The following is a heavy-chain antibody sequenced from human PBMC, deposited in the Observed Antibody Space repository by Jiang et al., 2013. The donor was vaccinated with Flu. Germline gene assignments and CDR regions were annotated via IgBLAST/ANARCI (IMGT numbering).Heavy chain of an antibody. V-gene: IGHV2-5*01. CDR2: IYWNDDK. D-gene: IGHD1-7*01. CDR3: AHRRSMGWNFNWFDP. CDR1: GFSLSTSGVG. J-gene: IGHJ5*02. Sequence: KPTQTLTLTCTFSGFSLSTSGVGVGWIRQPPGKALEWLALIYWNDDKRYSPSLKSRLTITKDTSKNQVVLTMTNMDPVDTATYYCAHRRSMGWNFNWFDPWGQGTLVTVSS.